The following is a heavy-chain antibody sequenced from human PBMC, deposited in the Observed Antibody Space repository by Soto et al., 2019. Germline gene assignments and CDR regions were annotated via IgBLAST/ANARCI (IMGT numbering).Heavy chain of an antibody. Sequence: QVQLQESGPGLVKPSQTLSLTCTVSGGSISSGDYYWSWIRQPPGKGLEWIGYIYYSGSTYYNPSLKSRVTISVDTSKTQFSLKLSSVTAADTAVYYCARARQYCSGGSCYGPDFDYWGQGTLVTVSS. J-gene: IGHJ4*02. CDR2: IYYSGST. CDR3: ARARQYCSGGSCYGPDFDY. D-gene: IGHD2-15*01. CDR1: GGSISSGDYY. V-gene: IGHV4-30-4*01.